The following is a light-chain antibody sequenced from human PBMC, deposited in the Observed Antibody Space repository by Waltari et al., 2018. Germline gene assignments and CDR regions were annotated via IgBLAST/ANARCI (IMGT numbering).Light chain of an antibody. Sequence: EIVLTQSPATLSLSPGERATLSCRASQSVSSYFAWYQQKPGQAPRLLIYDASNRATGIPARFSGSGSGTDFTLTISSLEPEDFAVYYCQQRSNWPPGLTFGGGTK. J-gene: IGKJ4*01. CDR1: QSVSSY. V-gene: IGKV3-11*01. CDR2: DAS. CDR3: QQRSNWPPGLT.